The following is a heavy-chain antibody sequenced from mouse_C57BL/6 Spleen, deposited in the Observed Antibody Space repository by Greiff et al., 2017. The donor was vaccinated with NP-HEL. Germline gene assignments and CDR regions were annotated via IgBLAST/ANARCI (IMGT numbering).Heavy chain of an antibody. CDR1: GYSITSGYY. Sequence: EVQLQQSGPGLVKPSQSLSLTCSVTGYSITSGYYWNWIRQFPGNKLEWMGYISYDGSNNYNPSLKNRIPITRDTSKNQFFLKLNSVTTEDTATYYCAREGLGRNYFDYWGQGTTLTVSS. D-gene: IGHD3-3*01. J-gene: IGHJ2*01. CDR3: AREGLGRNYFDY. CDR2: ISYDGSN. V-gene: IGHV3-6*01.